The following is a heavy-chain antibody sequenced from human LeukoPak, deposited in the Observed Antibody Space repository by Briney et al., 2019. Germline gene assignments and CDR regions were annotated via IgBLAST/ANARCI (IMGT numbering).Heavy chain of an antibody. CDR3: AGSRGYSYGYSFDY. V-gene: IGHV1-69*13. D-gene: IGHD5-18*01. CDR2: IIPIFGTA. CDR1: GGTFTSYA. Sequence: SVKVSCKASGGTFTSYAISWVRQAPGQGLEWMGGIIPIFGTANYAQKFQGRVTITADESTSTAYMELSSLRSEDTAVYYCAGSRGYSYGYSFDYWGQGTLVTVSS. J-gene: IGHJ4*02.